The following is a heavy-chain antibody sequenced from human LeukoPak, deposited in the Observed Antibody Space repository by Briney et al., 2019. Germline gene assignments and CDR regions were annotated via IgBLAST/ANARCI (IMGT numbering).Heavy chain of an antibody. J-gene: IGHJ4*02. Sequence: SETLSLTCTVSGGSISSYYWSWIRQPPGKGLEWIGYIYTSGSTNYNPSLKSRVTISVEKSKNQLSLKRSSVTAPDTSVYYCARHNEMATPFDYWGQGPLVTVSS. CDR1: GGSISSYY. CDR2: IYTSGST. D-gene: IGHD5-24*01. CDR3: ARHNEMATPFDY. V-gene: IGHV4-4*09.